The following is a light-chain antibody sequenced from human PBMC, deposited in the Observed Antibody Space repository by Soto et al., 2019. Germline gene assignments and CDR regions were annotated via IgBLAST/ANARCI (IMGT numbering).Light chain of an antibody. J-gene: IGKJ1*01. V-gene: IGKV3-15*01. CDR2: GAS. CDR3: QQYGSSRQT. CDR1: QSVSSN. Sequence: IVMTQSPATLSVSPGERATLSCRASQSVSSNLAWYQQKPGQAPRFLIYGASTRATGIPARFSGSGSGTEFTLTINRLEPEDFAVYYCQQYGSSRQTFGQGNKVDIK.